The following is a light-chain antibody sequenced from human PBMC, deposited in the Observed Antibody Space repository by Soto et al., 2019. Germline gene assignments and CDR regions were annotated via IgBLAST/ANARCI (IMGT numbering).Light chain of an antibody. Sequence: IVLAQTPSTLSLSPGARATVSCRPSQSVSSSYLAWYQQKPGQAPRLLIYGASSRATGIPVRFSGSGSGTEFTLTISSLQSEDFAVYYCHQYNHWLTWTSGQGTKVDIK. CDR3: HQYNHWLTWT. CDR2: GAS. V-gene: IGKV3-15*01. J-gene: IGKJ1*01. CDR1: QSVSSSY.